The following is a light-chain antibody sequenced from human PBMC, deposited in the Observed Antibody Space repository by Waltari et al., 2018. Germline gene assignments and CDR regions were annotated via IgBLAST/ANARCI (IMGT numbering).Light chain of an antibody. Sequence: DIQMTQSPSSLSASVGDRVTIPCRASQTIRSYLNWYQNKPGKAPNLLIYAASSLQSGVPSRFSGSGSGTDFTLTISSVQPEDSGTYYCQRSYTTPFMYNFGQGTKLEIK. CDR2: AAS. CDR3: QRSYTTPFMYN. V-gene: IGKV1-39*01. J-gene: IGKJ2*01. CDR1: QTIRSY.